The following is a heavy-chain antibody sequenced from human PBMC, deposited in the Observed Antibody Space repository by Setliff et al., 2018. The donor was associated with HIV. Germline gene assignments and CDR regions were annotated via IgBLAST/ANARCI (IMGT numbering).Heavy chain of an antibody. Sequence: PGGSLRLSCAASGFTFSSSWMTWVRQAPGRGLEYVAGMNRDGREKLYADSAKGRFSISRDNAKNSLYLQMSSLRTEDTAVYFCARDPAFGAFDIWGQGTMVTVSS. D-gene: IGHD3-10*01. J-gene: IGHJ3*02. CDR3: ARDPAFGAFDI. V-gene: IGHV3-7*04. CDR2: MNRDGREK. CDR1: GFTFSSSW.